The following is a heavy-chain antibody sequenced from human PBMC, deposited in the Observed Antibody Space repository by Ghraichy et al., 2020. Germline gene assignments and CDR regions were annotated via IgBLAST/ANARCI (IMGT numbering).Heavy chain of an antibody. D-gene: IGHD1-26*01. Sequence: SETLSLTCTVSGGSISSYYWSWIRQPPGKGLEWIGYIYYSGSTNYNPSLKSRVTISVDTSKNQFSLKLSSVTAADTAVYYCARESVGATSAFDIWGQGTMVTVSS. J-gene: IGHJ3*02. CDR1: GGSISSYY. CDR3: ARESVGATSAFDI. V-gene: IGHV4-59*01. CDR2: IYYSGST.